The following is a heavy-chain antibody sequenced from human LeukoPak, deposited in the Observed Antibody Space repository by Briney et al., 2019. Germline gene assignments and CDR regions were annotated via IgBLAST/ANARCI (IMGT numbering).Heavy chain of an antibody. Sequence: SSETLSLTCTVSGGSISSYYWSWIRQPPGKGLEWIGYIYYSGSTNYNPSLKSRVTLSVDTSKNQFSLKLSSVTAADTAVYYCARSHPPYYYYGMDVWGQGTTVTVSS. CDR3: ARSHPPYYYYGMDV. J-gene: IGHJ6*02. CDR1: GGSISSYY. CDR2: IYYSGST. V-gene: IGHV4-59*12.